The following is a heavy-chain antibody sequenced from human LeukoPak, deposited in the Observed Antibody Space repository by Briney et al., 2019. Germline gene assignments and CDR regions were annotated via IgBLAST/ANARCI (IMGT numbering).Heavy chain of an antibody. D-gene: IGHD3-9*01. V-gene: IGHV4-38-2*01. Sequence: SETLSLTCAVSGYSISSGYYWGWIRPPPGKGLEWMGSIYHSGSTYYNPSLKSRVTTSVDTSKNQFSLKLSSVTAADTAVYYCARGPNYDILTGYHSIYFDYWGQGTLVTVSS. CDR3: ARGPNYDILTGYHSIYFDY. CDR1: GYSISSGYY. J-gene: IGHJ4*02. CDR2: IYHSGST.